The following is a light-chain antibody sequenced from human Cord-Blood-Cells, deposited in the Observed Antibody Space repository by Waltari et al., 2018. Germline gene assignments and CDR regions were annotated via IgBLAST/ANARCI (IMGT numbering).Light chain of an antibody. V-gene: IGKV3-20*01. J-gene: IGKJ4*01. CDR3: QQYGSSPLT. Sequence: EIVLTQSPGTLPLSPGERATLSCRASQSVSSSYLAWYQQKPGQAPRLLIYGASSRATGIPDRFSGSGSGTDFTLTSSRLEPEEFAVYYCQQYGSSPLTFGGGTKVEIK. CDR2: GAS. CDR1: QSVSSSY.